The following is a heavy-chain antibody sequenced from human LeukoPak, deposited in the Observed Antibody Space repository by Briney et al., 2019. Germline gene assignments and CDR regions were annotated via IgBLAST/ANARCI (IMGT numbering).Heavy chain of an antibody. CDR2: ISYDGSNK. D-gene: IGHD2/OR15-2a*01. CDR3: AKYSDSTGAHYFDY. J-gene: IGHJ4*02. CDR1: GFTFSSYG. V-gene: IGHV3-30*18. Sequence: GGSLRLSCAASGFTFSSYGMHWVRQAPGKGLEWVAVISYDGSNKYYADSVKGRFTISRDNSKNSLYLQMNSLRAEDTALYYCAKYSDSTGAHYFDYWGQGTLVTVSS.